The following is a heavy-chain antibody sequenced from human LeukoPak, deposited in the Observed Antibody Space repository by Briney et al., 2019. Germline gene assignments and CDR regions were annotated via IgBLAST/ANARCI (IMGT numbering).Heavy chain of an antibody. CDR2: ISAYNGNT. J-gene: IGHJ5*02. CDR3: AREGGGDYVWGSYRYEDT. Sequence: ASVKVSCKASGYTFTSYGISWVRQAPGQGLEWMGWISAYNGNTNYAQKLQGRITMTTDTSTSTAYMELRRLRSDDTAVYYGAREGGGDYVWGSYRYEDTWGQGTLVTVSS. V-gene: IGHV1-18*01. D-gene: IGHD3-16*02. CDR1: GYTFTSYG.